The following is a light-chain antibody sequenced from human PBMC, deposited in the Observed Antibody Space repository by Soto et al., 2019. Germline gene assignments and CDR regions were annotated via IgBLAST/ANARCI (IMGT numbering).Light chain of an antibody. CDR2: AAS. Sequence: DIQMTQSPSSLSASVGHRVTITCRASQSIITYLNWYQQKPGKAPNLLIYAASSLQSGVPSRFSGSGSGTDFTLTINSLQPEDFATYYCQQSYSAPRTFGQGTKVDIK. J-gene: IGKJ1*01. V-gene: IGKV1-39*01. CDR1: QSIITY. CDR3: QQSYSAPRT.